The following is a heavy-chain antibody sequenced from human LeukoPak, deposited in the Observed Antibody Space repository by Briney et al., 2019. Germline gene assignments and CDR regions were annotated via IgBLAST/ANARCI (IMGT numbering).Heavy chain of an antibody. CDR3: ARDVGSGSYAEPHYFDY. CDR1: GFTFSDYY. Sequence: GGSLRLSCAVSGFTFSDYYMSWIRQAPGKGLEWVSYISSSSSYTNYADSVKGRFTISRDNAKNSLYLQMSSLRAEDMAVYYCARDVGSGSYAEPHYFDYWGQGTLVTVSS. V-gene: IGHV3-11*06. CDR2: ISSSSSYT. D-gene: IGHD1-26*01. J-gene: IGHJ4*02.